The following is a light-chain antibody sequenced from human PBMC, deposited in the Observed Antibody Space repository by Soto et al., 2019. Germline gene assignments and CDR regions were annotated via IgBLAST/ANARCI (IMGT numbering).Light chain of an antibody. J-gene: IGLJ3*02. V-gene: IGLV2-14*01. Sequence: QSALTQPASVSGSPGQSITISCTGTSSDVGGYNYVSWYQQRPGKAPKLLIYDVNLRPSGVSYRFSGSKSGNTASLTISGLQADDEADYYCLSHTSDVTRVFGGGTKLTVL. CDR2: DVN. CDR3: LSHTSDVTRV. CDR1: SSDVGGYNY.